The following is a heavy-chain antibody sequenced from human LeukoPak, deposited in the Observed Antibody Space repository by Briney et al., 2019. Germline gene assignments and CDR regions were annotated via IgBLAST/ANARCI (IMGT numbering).Heavy chain of an antibody. V-gene: IGHV4-39*07. CDR1: GGSISSSDYY. CDR3: ARALSGYGSGKGYFDS. Sequence: SETLSLTCTVSGGSISSSDYYWGWIRQPPGKGLEWIGTIYYTGSTYYNPSLQSRVTISVDTLSLRLTSVTAADTAVYYCARALSGYGSGKGYFDSXXXGIRVTVSS. J-gene: IGHJ4*02. CDR2: IYYTGST. D-gene: IGHD3-10*01.